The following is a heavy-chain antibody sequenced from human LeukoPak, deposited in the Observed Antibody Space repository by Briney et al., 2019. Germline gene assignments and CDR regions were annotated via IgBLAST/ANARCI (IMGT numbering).Heavy chain of an antibody. Sequence: PGGSLTLSCAASGFTFDDYAMHWVRQAPGKGLEWVSGISWNSGSIGYADSVKGRFTISRDNAKNSLYLQMNSLRAEDTALYYCAKDNQLAAAGNFDYWGQGTLVTVSS. CDR2: ISWNSGSI. D-gene: IGHD6-13*01. CDR1: GFTFDDYA. V-gene: IGHV3-9*01. J-gene: IGHJ4*02. CDR3: AKDNQLAAAGNFDY.